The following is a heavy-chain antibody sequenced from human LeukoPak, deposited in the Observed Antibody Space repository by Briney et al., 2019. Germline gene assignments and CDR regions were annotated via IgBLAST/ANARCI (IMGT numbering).Heavy chain of an antibody. CDR3: ARIMVATTREAFDY. D-gene: IGHD5-12*01. J-gene: IGHJ4*02. V-gene: IGHV3-48*03. CDR1: GFTFSSYE. CDR2: ISSSGSTI. Sequence: GGSLRLSCAAAGFTFSSYEMNWVRQAPGKWLEWVSYISSSGSTIYYADSAKGRFTISRDNAKNSLYLQMNSLRAEDTAIYYCARIMVATTREAFDYWGQGTRVTVSS.